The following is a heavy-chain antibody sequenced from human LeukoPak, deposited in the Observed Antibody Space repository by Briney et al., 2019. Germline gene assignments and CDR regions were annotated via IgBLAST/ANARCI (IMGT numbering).Heavy chain of an antibody. V-gene: IGHV1-2*02. D-gene: IGHD2-2*01. CDR1: GYTFTGYY. Sequence: ASVKVSCKASGYTFTGYYMHWVRQAPGQGLEWMGWINPNSGGTNYAQKFQGRVTMTRDTSISTAYMDLSRLRSDDTAVYYCARVGGYCSSTSCPSLHYYYYMDVWGKGTTVTVSS. CDR3: ARVGGYCSSTSCPSLHYYYYMDV. CDR2: INPNSGGT. J-gene: IGHJ6*03.